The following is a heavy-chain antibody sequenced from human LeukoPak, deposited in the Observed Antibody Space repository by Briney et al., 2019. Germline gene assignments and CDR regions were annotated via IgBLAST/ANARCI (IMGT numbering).Heavy chain of an antibody. CDR2: IPSSGDGT. D-gene: IGHD5-12*01. CDR1: GFTFRNYA. CDR3: ARRTSGAFDF. Sequence: GGSLRLSCAASGFTFRNYAMTWVRQAPGKGLEWVSSIPSSGDGTYYADSVKGRITISRDNSKNMLYLQMNSLRAEDTAVYYCARRTSGAFDFWDQGTLVTVSS. J-gene: IGHJ4*02. V-gene: IGHV3-23*01.